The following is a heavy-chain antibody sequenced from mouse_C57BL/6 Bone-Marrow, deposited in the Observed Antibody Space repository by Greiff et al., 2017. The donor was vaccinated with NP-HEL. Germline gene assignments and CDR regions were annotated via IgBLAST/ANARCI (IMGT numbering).Heavy chain of an antibody. CDR2: INPYNGGT. CDR1: GYTFTDYY. J-gene: IGHJ3*01. V-gene: IGHV1-19*01. CDR3: AREYYGSSYVWFAY. Sequence: EVQLQQSGPVLVKPGASVKMSCKASGYTFTDYYMNWVKQSHGKSLEWIGVINPYNGGTSYNQKFKGKATLTVDKSSSTAYMELNSLTSEDSAVYYCAREYYGSSYVWFAYWGQGTLVTVSA. D-gene: IGHD1-1*01.